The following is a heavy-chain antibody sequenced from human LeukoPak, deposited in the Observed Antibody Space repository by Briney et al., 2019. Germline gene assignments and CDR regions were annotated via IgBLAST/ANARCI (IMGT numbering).Heavy chain of an antibody. J-gene: IGHJ4*02. CDR3: ARGRAAAD. Sequence: ASVKVSCKASGYTFTYNDINWVRQATGQGLEWMGWKNPGTANTGYSQKFQGRLAMTADTSINTAYMELSGLTSEDTAVYYCARGRAAADWGQGTLVTVSS. CDR1: GYTFTYND. V-gene: IGHV1-8*01. D-gene: IGHD2-15*01. CDR2: KNPGTANT.